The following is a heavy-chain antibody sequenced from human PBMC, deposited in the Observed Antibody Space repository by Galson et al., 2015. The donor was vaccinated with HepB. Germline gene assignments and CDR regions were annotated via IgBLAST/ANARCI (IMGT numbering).Heavy chain of an antibody. CDR2: VNSDGTTT. V-gene: IGHV3-74*01. CDR1: GFTFRSYW. CDR3: VRGTASDPGAWS. Sequence: SLRLSCAASGFTFRSYWMHWVRQSPGKGLVWVSRVNSDGTTTNYTESVKGRFTISRDNAKNTLYLQMNSLRADDTAVYYCVRGTASDPGAWSWGREPLATV. J-gene: IGHJ5*02. D-gene: IGHD2-15*01.